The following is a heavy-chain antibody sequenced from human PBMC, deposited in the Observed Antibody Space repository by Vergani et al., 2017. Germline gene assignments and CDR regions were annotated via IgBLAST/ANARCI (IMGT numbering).Heavy chain of an antibody. V-gene: IGHV1-69*15. Sequence: QDQVVQSGAELKKPGSSVKVSCRVPGGTFSGFGVNWVRLAPGQGLEWMGRIIPIFGTANYAQKFQGRVTITADESTSTAYMELSSLRSEDTAVYYCARDPGDGPKEGWFDPWGQGTLVTVSS. J-gene: IGHJ5*02. D-gene: IGHD3-16*01. CDR2: IIPIFGTA. CDR1: GGTFSGFG. CDR3: ARDPGDGPKEGWFDP.